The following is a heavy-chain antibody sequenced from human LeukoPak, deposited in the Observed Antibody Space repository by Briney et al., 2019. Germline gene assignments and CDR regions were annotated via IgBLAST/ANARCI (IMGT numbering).Heavy chain of an antibody. Sequence: PSETLSLTCTVSGDSINSLDLWSWVRQPPGKGLEWIGEMYLSGTTHSNPSVKSRVTISVDTSKNQFSLKLSSVTAADTAVYYCARASLYYDFWSGYYPINWFDPWGQGTLVTVSS. CDR2: MYLSGTT. V-gene: IGHV4-4*02. D-gene: IGHD3-3*01. J-gene: IGHJ5*02. CDR3: ARASLYYDFWSGYYPINWFDP. CDR1: GDSINSLDL.